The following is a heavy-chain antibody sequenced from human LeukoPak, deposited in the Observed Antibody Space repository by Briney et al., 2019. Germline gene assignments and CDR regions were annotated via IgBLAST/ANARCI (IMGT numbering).Heavy chain of an antibody. CDR3: ARELRRTPGWFDP. CDR1: GYTFSSYG. J-gene: IGHJ5*02. V-gene: IGHV1-18*01. Sequence: ASVKVSCKASGYTFSSYGISWVRQAPGQGLEWMGWISGYNGNTNYAQKLQGRVTMTSDTSTSTAYMELRSLRSDDTAVYYCARELRRTPGWFDPWGQGTLVTVSS. CDR2: ISGYNGNT.